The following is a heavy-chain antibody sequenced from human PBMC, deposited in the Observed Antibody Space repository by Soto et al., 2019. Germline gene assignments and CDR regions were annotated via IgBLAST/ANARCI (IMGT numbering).Heavy chain of an antibody. V-gene: IGHV1-3*01. CDR3: ARSIVVVTALDY. J-gene: IGHJ4*02. D-gene: IGHD2-21*02. CDR1: GYTFTSYA. Sequence: ASVKVSCKASGYTFTSYAMHWGRQAPGQRLEWMGWINAGNGNTKYSQKFQGRVTITRDTSASTAYMELSSLRSEDTAVYYCARSIVVVTALDYWGQGTLVTLSS. CDR2: INAGNGNT.